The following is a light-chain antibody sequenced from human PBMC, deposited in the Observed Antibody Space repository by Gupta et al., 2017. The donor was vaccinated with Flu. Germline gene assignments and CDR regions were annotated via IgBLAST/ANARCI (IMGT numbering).Light chain of an antibody. CDR1: SSDVGGYNY. CDR3: SSYTSSSTLV. CDR2: EVR. V-gene: IGLV2-14*01. Sequence: QSALTQPASVSGSPGQSLTIACTGTSSDVGGYNYVSWYQQHPGKAPKLMLYEVRNRPAGVSNRFSGSKSGNTASLTIAGLQAEDEADYYCSSYTSSSTLVFGGGTKLTVL. J-gene: IGLJ2*01.